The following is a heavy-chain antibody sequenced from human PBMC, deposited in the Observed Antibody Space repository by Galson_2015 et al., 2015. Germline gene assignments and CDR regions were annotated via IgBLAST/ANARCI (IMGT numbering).Heavy chain of an antibody. CDR3: ARWDIVVVAATTPAYYYMDV. Sequence: SLRLSCAASGFTFSSYSMNWVRQAPGKGLEWVSSISSSSSYIYYADSVKGRFTISRDNANNSLYLQMNSLRAEDTAVYYCARWDIVVVAATTPAYYYMDVWGKGTTVTVSS. J-gene: IGHJ6*03. CDR2: ISSSSSYI. CDR1: GFTFSSYS. D-gene: IGHD2-15*01. V-gene: IGHV3-21*01.